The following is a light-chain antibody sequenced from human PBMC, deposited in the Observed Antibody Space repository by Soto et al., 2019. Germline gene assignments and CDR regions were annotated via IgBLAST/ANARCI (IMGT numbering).Light chain of an antibody. CDR1: QSVSSF. CDR2: DVS. V-gene: IGKV3-11*01. Sequence: EIVLTQSPVTLSLSPGDRATLSCRPSQSVSSFLAWYQQKPGQPPRLLIYDVSNRAAGIPSRFIGSGYGTDFTLPISSLEPEDFAGYYCQQRTDGPPVYTFGQGTTLEIQ. J-gene: IGKJ2*01. CDR3: QQRTDGPPVYT.